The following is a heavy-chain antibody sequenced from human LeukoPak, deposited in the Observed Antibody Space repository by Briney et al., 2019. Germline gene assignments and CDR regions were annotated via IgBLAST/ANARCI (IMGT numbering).Heavy chain of an antibody. D-gene: IGHD1-26*01. CDR3: KSGGAAPGSFDY. Sequence: GGSLRLSCAASGFTFTTYWMSWMRRAPGKGLQWVANIKHDGSEQYYVDSVKGRFTISRDNAKNSLFLQMNSLGVEDTAVYYCKSGGAAPGSFDYWGHGALVTVSS. J-gene: IGHJ4*01. CDR1: GFTFTTYW. V-gene: IGHV3-7*01. CDR2: IKHDGSEQ.